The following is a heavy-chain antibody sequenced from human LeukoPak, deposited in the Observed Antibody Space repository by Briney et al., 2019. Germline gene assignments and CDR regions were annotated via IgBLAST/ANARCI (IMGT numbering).Heavy chain of an antibody. CDR2: IYYSGST. J-gene: IGHJ5*02. CDR3: ARRRYGSSYRDP. D-gene: IGHD6-13*01. Sequence: SDTLSLTCTVTGDSISSSAYYWGWIRQPPGKGLEWIGNIYYSGSTSYNPSLRSRVTISIDTSKNQFSLKLSSVTAADTAVYYCARRRYGSSYRDPWGQGTLVTVSS. CDR1: GDSISSSAYY. V-gene: IGHV4-39*01.